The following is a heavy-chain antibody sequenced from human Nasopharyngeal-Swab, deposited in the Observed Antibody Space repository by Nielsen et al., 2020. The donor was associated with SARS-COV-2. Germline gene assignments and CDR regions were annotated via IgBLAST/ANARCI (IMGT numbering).Heavy chain of an antibody. Sequence: GESLKIPCVASGFTFSDHYMDWVRQAPGKGLEWVAHIRNKANSHTAEYAAPVKGRFTISRDDSKNSLYLQMNSLKTEDTAVYFCARDIYGLDYRGQGTLVTVSS. CDR1: GFTFSDHY. D-gene: IGHD4-17*01. J-gene: IGHJ4*02. CDR3: ARDIYGLDY. V-gene: IGHV3-72*01. CDR2: IRNKANSHTA.